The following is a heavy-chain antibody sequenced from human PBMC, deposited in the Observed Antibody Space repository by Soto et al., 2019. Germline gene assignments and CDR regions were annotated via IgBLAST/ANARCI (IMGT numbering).Heavy chain of an antibody. V-gene: IGHV1-2*04. CDR3: ARGHSTDCSNGVCSFFYNHEMDV. J-gene: IGHJ6*02. CDR2: INPKSGGT. D-gene: IGHD2-8*01. CDR1: GYSFTDYH. Sequence: ASVKVSCKTSGYSFTDYHIHWVRQAPGQGLEWLGRINPKSGGTSTAQKFQGWVTMTRDRSISTVYMELTRLRSDDTAVYFCARGHSTDCSNGVCSFFYNHEMDVWGQGTTVTVSS.